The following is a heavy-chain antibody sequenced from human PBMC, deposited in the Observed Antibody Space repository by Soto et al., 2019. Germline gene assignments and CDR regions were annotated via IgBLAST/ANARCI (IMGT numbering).Heavy chain of an antibody. D-gene: IGHD4-4*01. J-gene: IGHJ6*02. CDR1: GFTLSGYS. Sequence: GGSLRLSCAASGFTLSGYSMNWFRQAPGKGLEWVSSITSSSSYIYYADSVKGRFTISRDNAKNSLYLQMNSLRAEDTALYYCARDPLQGMDVWGQGTTVTVSS. V-gene: IGHV3-21*01. CDR3: ARDPLQGMDV. CDR2: ITSSSSYI.